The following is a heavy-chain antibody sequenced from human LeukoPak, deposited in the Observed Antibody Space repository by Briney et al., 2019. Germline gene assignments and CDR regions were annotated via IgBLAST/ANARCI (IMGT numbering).Heavy chain of an antibody. D-gene: IGHD5-18*01. J-gene: IGHJ4*02. V-gene: IGHV1-24*01. CDR2: FDPEDGET. CDR3: ATGFGYNSGDRDY. CDR1: GHTLSELS. Sequence: ASVKVSCKVSGHTLSELSIYWVRQAPGKGLEWMGGFDPEDGETIYAQKFQGRVTMTEDTSTDTAYMELSSLRSEDTAVYYCATGFGYNSGDRDYWGQGTLVTVSS.